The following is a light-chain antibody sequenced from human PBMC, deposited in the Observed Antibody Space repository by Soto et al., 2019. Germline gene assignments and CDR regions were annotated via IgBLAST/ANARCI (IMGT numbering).Light chain of an antibody. CDR1: QRISANY. J-gene: IGKJ2*01. CDR2: GSV. V-gene: IGKV3-20*01. Sequence: VVLTQSPATLSLSLGEGAALSSSATQRISANYIAWYQVKTGQAPRLLVHGSVTRAAGIPDRFSGTGSGADFTLTIARVEPEDFAVYFCHQYGDSPYSFGQGTKL. CDR3: HQYGDSPYS.